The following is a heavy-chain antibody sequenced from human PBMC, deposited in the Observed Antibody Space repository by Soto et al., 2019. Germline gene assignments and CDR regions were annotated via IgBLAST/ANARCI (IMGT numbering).Heavy chain of an antibody. J-gene: IGHJ6*02. Sequence: KVSCKASGYTFTSYDINWVRQATGQGLEWMGRIDPSDSYTNYSPSFQGHVTISADKSISPAYLQWSSLKASDAAMYYCARPVISYGSGRNHYYCMVVWGQGTMVTVSS. CDR1: GYTFTSYD. V-gene: IGHV5-10-1*01. D-gene: IGHD3-10*01. CDR2: IDPSDSYT. CDR3: ARPVISYGSGRNHYYCMVV.